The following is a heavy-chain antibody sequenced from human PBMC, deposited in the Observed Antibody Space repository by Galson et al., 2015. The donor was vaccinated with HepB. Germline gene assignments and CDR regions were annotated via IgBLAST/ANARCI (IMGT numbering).Heavy chain of an antibody. CDR1: RFTFSSYA. D-gene: IGHD6-13*01. Sequence: SLRLSCAASRFTFSSYAMRWVRQAPGQGLEWVSAITGSGGSTSYADSVKGRFTISRDNSKNTLYLQMNSLRAEDTALYYCAKVAAAGRRWEYYYYYMDVWGKGTTVTVSS. CDR3: AKVAAAGRRWEYYYYYMDV. CDR2: ITGSGGST. J-gene: IGHJ6*03. V-gene: IGHV3-23*01.